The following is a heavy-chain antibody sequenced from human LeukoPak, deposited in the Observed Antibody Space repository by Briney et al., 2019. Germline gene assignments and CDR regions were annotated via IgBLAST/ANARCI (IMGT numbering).Heavy chain of an antibody. J-gene: IGHJ4*02. CDR3: ARGEPGYYDSSGYYLAL. D-gene: IGHD3-22*01. V-gene: IGHV4-34*01. Sequence: PSETLSLTCAVYGGSFSGYYWSWIRQPPGKGLEWIGEINHSGSTNYNPSLKSRVTISVDTSKNQFSLKLSSVTAADTAVYYCARGEPGYYDSSGYYLALWGQGTLVTVSS. CDR2: INHSGST. CDR1: GGSFSGYY.